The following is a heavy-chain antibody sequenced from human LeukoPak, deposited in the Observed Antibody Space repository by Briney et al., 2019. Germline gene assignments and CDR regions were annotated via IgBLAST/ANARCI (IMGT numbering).Heavy chain of an antibody. D-gene: IGHD5-24*01. J-gene: IGHJ4*02. Sequence: SETLSLTCAVYGGSFSGYYWSWIRQPPGKGLEWIGEINHSGSTNYNPSLKSRVTISVDTSKNQFSLKLSSVTAADTAVYYCXXRVEMATTPVDYWGQGTLVTVSS. CDR3: XXRVEMATTPVDY. CDR1: GGSFSGYY. V-gene: IGHV4-34*01. CDR2: INHSGST.